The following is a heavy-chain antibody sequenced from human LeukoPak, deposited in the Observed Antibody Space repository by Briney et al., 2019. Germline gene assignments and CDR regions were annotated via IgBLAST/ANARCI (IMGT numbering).Heavy chain of an antibody. CDR1: GFTFSSYS. CDR3: ARVYYDSSGYYP. Sequence: GGSLRLSCADSGFTFSSYSMNWVRQAPGKGLEWVSSISSSGSYIYYADSVKGRFTISRDNAKNSLYLQMNSLRAEDTAVYYCARVYYDSSGYYPWGQGTLVTVSS. V-gene: IGHV3-21*01. CDR2: ISSSGSYI. J-gene: IGHJ5*02. D-gene: IGHD3-22*01.